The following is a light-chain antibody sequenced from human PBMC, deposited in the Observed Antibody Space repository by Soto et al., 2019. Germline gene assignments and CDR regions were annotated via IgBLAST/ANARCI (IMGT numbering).Light chain of an antibody. CDR1: QSISNN. V-gene: IGKV3-15*01. CDR3: QQYDSWRYT. Sequence: EIVMTQSPATLSVSPGERATLSCRASQSISNNLAWYQQKPGQAPRLLIYGASTRATGIPARFSGSGSGTEFTLTISSLQSEDFAVYYCQQYDSWRYTFGQGTKLEIK. CDR2: GAS. J-gene: IGKJ2*01.